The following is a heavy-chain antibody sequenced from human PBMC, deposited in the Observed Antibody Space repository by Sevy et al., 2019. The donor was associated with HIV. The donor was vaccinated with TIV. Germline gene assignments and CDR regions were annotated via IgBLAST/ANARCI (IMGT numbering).Heavy chain of an antibody. CDR3: AKDISYGGRGRVRGGDAFDI. J-gene: IGHJ3*02. CDR1: GFTFDDYA. V-gene: IGHV3-9*01. Sequence: GGSLRLSCAASGFTFDDYAMHWVRQAPGKGLEWVSGISWNSGSIGYADSVKGRFTISRDNAKNSLYLQMNSLRAEDTALYYCAKDISYGGRGRVRGGDAFDIWGQWTMVTVSS. D-gene: IGHD3-16*01. CDR2: ISWNSGSI.